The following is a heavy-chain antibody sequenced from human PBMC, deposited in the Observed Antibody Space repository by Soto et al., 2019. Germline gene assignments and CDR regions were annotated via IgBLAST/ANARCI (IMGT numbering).Heavy chain of an antibody. D-gene: IGHD4-17*01. CDR3: VRGLYGGKFDY. V-gene: IGHV4-38-2*01. J-gene: IGHJ4*02. CDR2: IHHSGTT. CDR1: DSSINSNYY. Sequence: SETLSLTCGVSDSSINSNYYWLWIRQPPGKGLEWIGAIHHSGTTYYTPSLKSRVTISMDMSKNHFSLRLTSVTAADTAVYYCVRGLYGGKFDYWGQGTPVTVSS.